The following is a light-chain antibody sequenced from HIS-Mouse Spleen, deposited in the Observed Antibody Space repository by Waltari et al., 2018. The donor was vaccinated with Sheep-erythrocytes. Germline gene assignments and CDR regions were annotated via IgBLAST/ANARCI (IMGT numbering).Light chain of an antibody. CDR3: QQSYSTPQFT. CDR1: QSISSY. Sequence: DTQMTQSPSSLSASVGDRVPITCRASQSISSYLNWYQQKPGKAPKLLIYAASSLQSGVPSRFSGSGSGTDFTLTISSLQPEDFATYYCQQSYSTPQFTFGPGTKVDIK. J-gene: IGKJ3*01. CDR2: AAS. V-gene: IGKV1-39*01.